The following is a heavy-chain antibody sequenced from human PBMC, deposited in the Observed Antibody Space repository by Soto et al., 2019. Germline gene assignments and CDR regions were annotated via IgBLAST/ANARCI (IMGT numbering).Heavy chain of an antibody. V-gene: IGHV3-7*01. Sequence: PGGSLRLSCAASGFTFSTYWMSWVRQAPGKGLEWLASIKEDGSEEYYVDSLKGRFTISRDNAKNSLYVQMNSLRVEDTAVYYCARGGIGYCSGGTCSYTAFDIWGQGSMVT. J-gene: IGHJ3*02. D-gene: IGHD2-15*01. CDR3: ARGGIGYCSGGTCSYTAFDI. CDR1: GFTFSTYW. CDR2: IKEDGSEE.